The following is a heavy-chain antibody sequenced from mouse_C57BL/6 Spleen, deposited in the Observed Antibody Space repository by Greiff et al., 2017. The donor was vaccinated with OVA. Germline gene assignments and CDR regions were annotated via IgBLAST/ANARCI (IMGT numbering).Heavy chain of an antibody. Sequence: QVHVKQPGAELVMPGASVKLSCKASGYTFTSYWMHWVKQRPGQGLEWIGEIDPSDSYTNYNQKFKGKSTLTVDKSSSTAYMQLSSLTSEDSAVYYCARWGNYYYAMDYWGQGTSVTVSS. D-gene: IGHD2-1*01. CDR2: IDPSDSYT. V-gene: IGHV1-69*01. CDR3: ARWGNYYYAMDY. J-gene: IGHJ4*01. CDR1: GYTFTSYW.